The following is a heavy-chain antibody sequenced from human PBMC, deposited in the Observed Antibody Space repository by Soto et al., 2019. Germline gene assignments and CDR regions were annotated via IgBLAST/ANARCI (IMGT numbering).Heavy chain of an antibody. CDR1: GFTFSSYS. CDR3: DRDPYSSTARYIDY. V-gene: IGHV3-21*01. Sequence: EVQLVESGGGLVKPGGSLRLSCAASGFTFSSYSMNWVRQAPGKGLEWVTSISSSSSYIYYADSVKGRFTISRDNDKNSRYLKMNSLRAEDTAVYYCDRDPYSSTARYIDYWAQGNLVTVSS. CDR2: ISSSSSYI. D-gene: IGHD6-13*01. J-gene: IGHJ4*02.